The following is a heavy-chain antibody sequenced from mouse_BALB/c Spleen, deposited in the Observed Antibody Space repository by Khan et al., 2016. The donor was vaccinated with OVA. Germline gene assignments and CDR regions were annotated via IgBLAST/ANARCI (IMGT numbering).Heavy chain of an antibody. CDR3: ARISSCWYSDV. D-gene: IGHD6-2*01. Sequence: QIQLVQSGPELKKPGETVKISCKASGYTFTNYGMNWVKQAPGKGLKWTGWINTYTGEPTYADDFKGRFVFSLETSASTAYLQISNLKNEDMTTYFCARISSCWYSDVWGAGTTVTVSS. J-gene: IGHJ1*01. V-gene: IGHV9-1*02. CDR2: INTYTGEP. CDR1: GYTFTNYG.